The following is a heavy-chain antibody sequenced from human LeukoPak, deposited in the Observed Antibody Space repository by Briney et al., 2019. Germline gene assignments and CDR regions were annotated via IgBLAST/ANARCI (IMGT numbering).Heavy chain of an antibody. CDR3: ARGGGYYDSSGYSFAY. Sequence: SVKVSCKASGGTFSSYAISWVRQAPGQGLEWMGRIIPILGIANYAQKFQGRVTITADKSTSTAYMELSSLRSGVTAVYYCARGGGYYDSSGYSFAYWGQGTLVTVSS. CDR2: IIPILGIA. J-gene: IGHJ4*02. CDR1: GGTFSSYA. D-gene: IGHD3-22*01. V-gene: IGHV1-69*04.